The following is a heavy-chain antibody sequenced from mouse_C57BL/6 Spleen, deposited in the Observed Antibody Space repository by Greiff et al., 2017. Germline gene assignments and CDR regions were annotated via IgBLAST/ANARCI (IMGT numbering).Heavy chain of an antibody. CDR2: LSSGSSTL. CDR1: GFTFSDYG. V-gene: IGHV5-17*01. CDR3: ARSGNYVGYAMDY. Sequence: EVQRVASGGGLVKPGGSLKLSCAASGFTFSDYGMHWVRQAPEKGLEWVAYLSSGSSTLYYADTVKGRFTISRDNAKNTLFLQMTSLRSEDTAMYYCARSGNYVGYAMDYWGQGTSVTVSS. J-gene: IGHJ4*01. D-gene: IGHD2-1*01.